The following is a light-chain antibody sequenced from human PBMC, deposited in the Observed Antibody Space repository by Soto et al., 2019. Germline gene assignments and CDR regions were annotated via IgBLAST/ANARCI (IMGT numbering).Light chain of an antibody. CDR3: QQYYSTRT. CDR1: QSVSSSY. J-gene: IGKJ1*01. V-gene: IGKV3D-7*01. Sequence: DIVMTQSPDSLAVSLGERATLSCRASQSVSSSYLAWYQQKPGQAPRLLIYHASTRATGIPARFSGSGSGTDFTLTITSLQAEDVAVYYCQQYYSTRTFGQGTKVDIK. CDR2: HAS.